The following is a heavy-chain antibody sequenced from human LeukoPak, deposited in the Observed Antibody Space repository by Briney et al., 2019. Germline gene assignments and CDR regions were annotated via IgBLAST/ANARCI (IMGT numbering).Heavy chain of an antibody. CDR1: GGSLSSYY. J-gene: IGHJ4*02. V-gene: IGHV4-59*08. D-gene: IGHD5-12*01. CDR2: IYSTGSA. CDR3: ARMGGYSGYATH. Sequence: SETLSLTCPVPGGSLSSYYCSSVRQPPGKGLEWLGYIYSTGSANYNPSLKSRVNLSVDTAKNQFSLKLTSVTAADTAVYYCARMGGYSGYATHWGQGALVTVSS.